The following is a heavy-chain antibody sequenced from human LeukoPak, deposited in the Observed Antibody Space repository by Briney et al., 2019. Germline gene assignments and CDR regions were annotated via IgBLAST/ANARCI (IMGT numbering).Heavy chain of an antibody. CDR2: MYPGDSDA. D-gene: IGHD3-3*01. Sequence: GESLKISCQGFGYKFSDHWVAWLRPMPGKGLELMGIMYPGDSDARYGPPFQGQVTMSADKSIATAYLEWSSLKASDTALYYCARRGVLDGLDVWGQGTTVVVSS. V-gene: IGHV5-51*01. CDR3: ARRGVLDGLDV. CDR1: GYKFSDHW. J-gene: IGHJ6*02.